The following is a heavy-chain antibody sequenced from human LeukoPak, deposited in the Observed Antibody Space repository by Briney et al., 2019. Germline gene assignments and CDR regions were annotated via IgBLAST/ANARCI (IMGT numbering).Heavy chain of an antibody. J-gene: IGHJ4*02. CDR3: ARVYDFWSGSRIDY. CDR2: ISSSSSTI. V-gene: IGHV3-48*02. D-gene: IGHD3-3*01. Sequence: GGSLRLSCAASGFTFSSYSMNWVRQAPGKGLEWVPYISSSSSTIYYADSVKGRFTISRDNAKNSLYLQMNSLRDEDTAVYYCARVYDFWSGSRIDYWGQGTLVTVSS. CDR1: GFTFSSYS.